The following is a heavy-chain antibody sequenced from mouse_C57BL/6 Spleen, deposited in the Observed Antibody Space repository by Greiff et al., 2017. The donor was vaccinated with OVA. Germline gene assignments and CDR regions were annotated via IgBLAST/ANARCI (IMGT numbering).Heavy chain of an antibody. CDR3: ARESNTTVAGRRTYAMDY. Sequence: VQLQQPGAELVRPGTSVKLSCKASGYTFTSHSMHWVKQRPGQGLEWIGVIDPYDSYTKYNQKFKGKATLTVDTSSSTAYMQLSSLTSEDSAVYYCARESNTTVAGRRTYAMDYWGQGTSVTVSS. CDR2: IDPYDSYT. D-gene: IGHD1-1*01. J-gene: IGHJ4*01. CDR1: GYTFTSHS. V-gene: IGHV1-59*01.